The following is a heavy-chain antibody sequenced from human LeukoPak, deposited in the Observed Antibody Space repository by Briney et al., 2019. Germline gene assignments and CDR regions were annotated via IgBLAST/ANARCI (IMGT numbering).Heavy chain of an antibody. J-gene: IGHJ6*02. CDR1: GYTFTGYY. D-gene: IGHD3-10*01. V-gene: IGHV1-2*02. CDR3: ARDREATMVRGVASYGMDV. Sequence: EASVKLSCKASGYTFTGYYMHWVRQAPGQGLEWMGWINPNSGGTNYAQKFQGRVTMTRDTSISTAYMELSRLRSDDTAVYYCARDREATMVRGVASYGMDVWGQGTTVTVSS. CDR2: INPNSGGT.